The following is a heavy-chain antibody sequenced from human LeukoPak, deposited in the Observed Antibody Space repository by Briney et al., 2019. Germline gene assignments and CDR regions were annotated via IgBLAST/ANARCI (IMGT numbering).Heavy chain of an antibody. J-gene: IGHJ5*02. Sequence: SETLSLTCAVSGGSISSSNWWSWVRQPPGKGLEWIGEIYHSGSTNYNPSLKSRVTISVDTSKNQFSLKLSSVTAADTAVYYCARDKLEHNWFDPWGQGTLVTVSS. CDR1: GGSISSSNW. V-gene: IGHV4-4*02. D-gene: IGHD1-26*01. CDR2: IYHSGST. CDR3: ARDKLEHNWFDP.